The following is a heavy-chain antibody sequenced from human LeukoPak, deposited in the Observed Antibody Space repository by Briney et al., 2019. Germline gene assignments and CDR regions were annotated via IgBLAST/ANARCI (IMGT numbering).Heavy chain of an antibody. V-gene: IGHV4-4*07. CDR1: GGSISSYY. Sequence: SETLSLTCTVSGGSISSYYWSWIRQPAGKGLEWLGRIYTSGSTNYNPSLKSRVTISVDKSKNQFPLTLSSVTAAHTAVYYCARDPGSSYFDYWGQGTLVTVSS. J-gene: IGHJ4*02. D-gene: IGHD1-26*01. CDR2: IYTSGST. CDR3: ARDPGSSYFDY.